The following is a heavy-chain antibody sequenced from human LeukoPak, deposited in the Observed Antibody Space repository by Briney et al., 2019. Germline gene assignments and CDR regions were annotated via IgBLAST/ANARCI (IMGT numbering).Heavy chain of an antibody. CDR1: GFNFTAYS. CDR3: ATGGLYSSSET. J-gene: IGHJ5*02. CDR2: ISTGTNYK. D-gene: IGHD6-6*01. V-gene: IGHV3-21*01. Sequence: PGESLRLSCVVSGFNFTAYSINWVRQAPGMGLEWVSSISTGTNYKYYADSVKGRFTISRDNAKNSVYLQMNSLRVGGTAVYYCATGGLYSSSETWGQGTPVIVSS.